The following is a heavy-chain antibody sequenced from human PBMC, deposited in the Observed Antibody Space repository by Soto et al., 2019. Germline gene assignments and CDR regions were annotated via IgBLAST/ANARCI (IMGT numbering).Heavy chain of an antibody. CDR2: IHYRGTT. V-gene: IGHV4-30-4*02. D-gene: IGHD2-15*01. Sequence: DTLTRFGTVFVSAICSSTFFWCWTHQAPRKGLDFIGFIHYRGTTFYTPSLQRPLTLSVDTSNNQFSLNLTSVTAADTAVYYCARARGYCTGPSCNTFFSYGLDVCGERTLLTVSS. J-gene: IGHJ6*04. CDR1: VSAICSSTFF. CDR3: ARARGYCTGPSCNTFFSYGLDV.